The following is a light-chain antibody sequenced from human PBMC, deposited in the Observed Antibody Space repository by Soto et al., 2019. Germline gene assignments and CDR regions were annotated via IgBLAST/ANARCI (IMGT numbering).Light chain of an antibody. J-gene: IGLJ2*01. V-gene: IGLV2-14*01. CDR1: TSDVGAYNY. CDR3: SSYTTSASLL. Sequence: QSALTQPASVSGSPGQSIAISCTGTTSDVGAYNYVSWYQRHPGKAPKLMIYEVSTRPSGASNRFSGSKSGNTASLTISGLQAEDEADYYCSSYTTSASLLFGGGTKLTVL. CDR2: EVS.